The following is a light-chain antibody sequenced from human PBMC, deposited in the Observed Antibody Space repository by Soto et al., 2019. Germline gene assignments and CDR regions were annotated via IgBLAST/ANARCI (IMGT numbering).Light chain of an antibody. CDR3: QPGGTTPPWT. J-gene: IGKJ1*01. CDR1: QTISSY. V-gene: IGKV1-39*01. Sequence: DIQMTQSPSSLSASVGDRVTITCRASQTISSYLNWYQQKPGKAPKLLIYAASRLQSGVPSRFSGSGSGTDFTLTINSLQPEDFATYYCQPGGTTPPWTFGQGTRVDIK. CDR2: AAS.